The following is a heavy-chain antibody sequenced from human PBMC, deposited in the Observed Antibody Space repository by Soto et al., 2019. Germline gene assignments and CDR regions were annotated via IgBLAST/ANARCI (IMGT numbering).Heavy chain of an antibody. Sequence: GGSLRLSCAASGFTFSSYGMHWVRQAPGKGLEWVAVISYDGSNKYYADSVKGRFTISRDNSKNTLYLQMNSLRAEDTAVYYCAKVRIGYGSGSWPNYYGMDVWGQGTTVTVSS. V-gene: IGHV3-30*18. J-gene: IGHJ6*02. CDR2: ISYDGSNK. D-gene: IGHD3-10*01. CDR3: AKVRIGYGSGSWPNYYGMDV. CDR1: GFTFSSYG.